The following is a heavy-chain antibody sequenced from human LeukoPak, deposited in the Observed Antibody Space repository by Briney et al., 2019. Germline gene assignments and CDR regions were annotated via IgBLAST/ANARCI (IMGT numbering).Heavy chain of an antibody. Sequence: GGSLRLSCAASGFTFSSSAMHWVRQAPGKGLEWVAVISYDGSNKYYADSVKGRFTISRDNSKNTLYLQMNSLRAEDTAVYYCARGTDTKPFWSGYWVDVWGQGTTVTVSS. CDR2: ISYDGSNK. J-gene: IGHJ6*02. D-gene: IGHD3-3*01. V-gene: IGHV3-30*03. CDR1: GFTFSSSA. CDR3: ARGTDTKPFWSGYWVDV.